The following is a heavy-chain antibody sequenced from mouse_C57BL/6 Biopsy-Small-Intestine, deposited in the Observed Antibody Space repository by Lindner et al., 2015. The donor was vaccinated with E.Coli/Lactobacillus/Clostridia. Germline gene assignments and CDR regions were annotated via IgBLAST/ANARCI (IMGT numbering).Heavy chain of an antibody. CDR1: GYTFTTYP. CDR2: FHPYNDDT. J-gene: IGHJ4*01. Sequence: VQLQESGAELVKPGASVKMSCKASGYTFTTYPIEWMKQSHGKSLEWIGNFHPYNDDTEYNEKFQGKATLTVEKSSNTVYLELSRLTSDDSAVYYCGRGSNYDYAMDYWGQGTSVTVSS. V-gene: IGHV1-47*01. CDR3: GRGSNYDYAMDY. D-gene: IGHD2-5*01.